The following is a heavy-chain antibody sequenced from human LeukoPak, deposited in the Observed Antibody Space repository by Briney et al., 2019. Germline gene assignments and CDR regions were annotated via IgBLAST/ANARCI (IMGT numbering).Heavy chain of an antibody. CDR1: GGSFSGYY. CDR3: AGLTGTTDAFDI. CDR2: INHSGST. Sequence: SETLSLTCAVYGGSFSGYYWSWIRQPPGKGLEWIGEINHSGSTNYNPSLKSRVTISVDTSKNQFSLKLSSVTAADTAVYYCAGLTGTTDAFDIWGQGTMVTVSS. J-gene: IGHJ3*02. V-gene: IGHV4-34*01. D-gene: IGHD1-20*01.